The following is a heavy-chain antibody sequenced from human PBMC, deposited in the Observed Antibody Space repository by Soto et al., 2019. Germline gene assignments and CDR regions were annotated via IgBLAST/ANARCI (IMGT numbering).Heavy chain of an antibody. CDR1: GFTFSDHF. J-gene: IGHJ6*02. D-gene: IGHD6-19*01. CDR2: TASRAESYTT. Sequence: GGSLRLSCAASGFTFSDHFMDWVRQAPGKGLEWAGRTASRAESYTTGYAASVKGRFTISRDDSKNSLYLQMNSLRGEDTAIYYCAKARQAQSHYYYGMDVWGQGTPVTVSS. CDR3: AKARQAQSHYYYGMDV. V-gene: IGHV3-72*01.